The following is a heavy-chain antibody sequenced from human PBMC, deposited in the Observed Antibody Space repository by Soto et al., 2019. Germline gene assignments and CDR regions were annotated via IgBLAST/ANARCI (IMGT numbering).Heavy chain of an antibody. V-gene: IGHV1-2*04. CDR2: INPNSGGT. D-gene: IGHD3-10*01. CDR3: ARVITMVRGAMFDPFVI. Sequence: ASVRVSYQASGYTFTAHCTQCERQTPGQGLEWMGWINPNSGGTNYAQKFQGWVTMTRDTSISTAYMGLSRLRSDDTAVYYWARVITMVRGAMFDPFVILPQETMVPVPS. CDR1: GYTFTAHC. J-gene: IGHJ3*02.